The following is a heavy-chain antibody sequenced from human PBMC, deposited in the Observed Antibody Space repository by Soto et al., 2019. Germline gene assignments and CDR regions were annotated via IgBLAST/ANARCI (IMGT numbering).Heavy chain of an antibody. V-gene: IGHV1-3*01. CDR3: ARGGSGWPFDY. CDR2: INAGNGDT. CDR1: GYTFNGYG. D-gene: IGHD6-19*01. J-gene: IGHJ4*02. Sequence: GASVKVSCKASGYTFNGYGIFWVRQAPGQGLECMGWINAGNGDTKYSQEFQGRVTIGRDTSASTAYMELTSLTFEDTAVYYCARGGSGWPFDYWGQGTLVTVSS.